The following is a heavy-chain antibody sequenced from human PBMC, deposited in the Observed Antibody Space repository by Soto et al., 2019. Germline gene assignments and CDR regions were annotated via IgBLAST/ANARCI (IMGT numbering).Heavy chain of an antibody. Sequence: GGSLRLSCAASGFTFSSYAMSWVRQAPGKGLEWVSAISGSGGSTYYADSVKGRFTISRDNSKNTLYLQMNSLRAEDTAVYYCAKDRSHRAGFYVYYYGMDVWGQGTTVTVSS. D-gene: IGHD3-16*01. CDR2: ISGSGGST. J-gene: IGHJ6*02. V-gene: IGHV3-23*01. CDR1: GFTFSSYA. CDR3: AKDRSHRAGFYVYYYGMDV.